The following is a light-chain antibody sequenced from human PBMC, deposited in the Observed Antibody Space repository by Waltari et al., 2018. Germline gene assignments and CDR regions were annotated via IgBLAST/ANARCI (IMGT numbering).Light chain of an antibody. CDR3: MQALHTPTT. J-gene: IGKJ3*01. Sequence: DIVMTQSPLSLSVTPGEPASLSCRSSQSLLRSTGYNFLDWYLPKPGQPPQLLISLGSDRASGVPDRFSGSGTGTDFTLKISRVEAEDVGIYYCMQALHTPTTFGPGTKVDIK. V-gene: IGKV2-28*01. CDR2: LGS. CDR1: QSLLRSTGYNF.